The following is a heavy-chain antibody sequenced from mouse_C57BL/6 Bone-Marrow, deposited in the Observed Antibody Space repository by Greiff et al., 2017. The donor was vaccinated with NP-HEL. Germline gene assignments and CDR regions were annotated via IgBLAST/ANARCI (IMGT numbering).Heavy chain of an antibody. Sequence: EVQLQESGAELVRPGASVKLSCTASGFNIKDDYMHWVKQRPEQGLEWIGWIDPENGDTEYASKFQGKATITADTSSNTAYLQLSSLTSEDTAVYYCAGESSGSAWGAYWGQGTLVTVSA. CDR3: AGESSGSAWGAY. CDR1: GFNIKDDY. J-gene: IGHJ3*01. V-gene: IGHV14-4*01. D-gene: IGHD3-2*02. CDR2: IDPENGDT.